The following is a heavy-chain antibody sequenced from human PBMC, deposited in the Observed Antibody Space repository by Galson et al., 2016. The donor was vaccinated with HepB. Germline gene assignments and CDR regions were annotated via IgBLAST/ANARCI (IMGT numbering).Heavy chain of an antibody. Sequence: ETLSLTCTVSGDSVRSNSYYWSWIRQPPGKGLEWIGYIYYNGSTNYNPSLKSRVTILVDTSKNQFSLKLSSVTAADTAVYYCARAPYYDFWSALVGGRYFDYWGHGTHVAVSS. J-gene: IGHJ4*01. CDR3: ARAPYYDFWSALVGGRYFDY. V-gene: IGHV4-61*01. D-gene: IGHD3-3*01. CDR1: GDSVRSNSYY. CDR2: IYYNGST.